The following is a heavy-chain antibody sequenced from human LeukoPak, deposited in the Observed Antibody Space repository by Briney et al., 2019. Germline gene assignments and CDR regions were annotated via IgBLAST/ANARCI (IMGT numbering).Heavy chain of an antibody. Sequence: PGGSLRLSCAASGFTVSSNYMSWVRRAPGKGLEWVSVIYSGGSTYYADSVKGRFTISRDNSKNTLYLQMNSLRAEDTAVYYCARDDGYCSGGSCYYFDYWGQGTLVTVSS. CDR3: ARDDGYCSGGSCYYFDY. CDR1: GFTVSSNY. D-gene: IGHD2-15*01. V-gene: IGHV3-53*01. CDR2: IYSGGST. J-gene: IGHJ4*02.